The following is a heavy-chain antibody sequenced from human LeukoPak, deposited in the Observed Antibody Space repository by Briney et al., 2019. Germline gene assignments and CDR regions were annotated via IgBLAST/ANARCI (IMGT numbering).Heavy chain of an antibody. J-gene: IGHJ6*02. Sequence: GRSLRLSCAASGFTFDDYAMHWVRQAPGKGLEWASGISWNSGSIGYADSVKGRFTVSRDNAKNSLYLQMNSLRAEDTALYYCAKDIGAAAGTFYGMDVWGQGTTVTVSS. CDR1: GFTFDDYA. V-gene: IGHV3-9*01. CDR3: AKDIGAAAGTFYGMDV. CDR2: ISWNSGSI. D-gene: IGHD6-13*01.